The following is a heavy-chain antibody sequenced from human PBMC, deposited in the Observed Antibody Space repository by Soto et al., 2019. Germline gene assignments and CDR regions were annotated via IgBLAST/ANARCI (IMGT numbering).Heavy chain of an antibody. D-gene: IGHD3-16*01. J-gene: IGHJ4*02. CDR1: GGSISSYY. Sequence: ETLSLTCTVSGGSISSYYWSWIRQPPGKGLEWIGYIYYSGSTNYNPSLKSRVTISVDTSKNQFSLKLSSVTAADTAVYYCARRWGTTFDYWGQGTLVTVSS. V-gene: IGHV4-59*08. CDR3: ARRWGTTFDY. CDR2: IYYSGST.